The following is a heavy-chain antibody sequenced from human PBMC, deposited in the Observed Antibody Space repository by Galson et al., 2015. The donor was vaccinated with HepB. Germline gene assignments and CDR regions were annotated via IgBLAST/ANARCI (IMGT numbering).Heavy chain of an antibody. CDR3: APRAVAGRRASFDY. CDR1: GGSISSSNW. D-gene: IGHD6-19*01. V-gene: IGHV4-4*02. CDR2: IFHSGST. Sequence: LSLTCDVSGGSISSSNWWSWVRQPPGKGLEWIGEIFHSGSTNYNPSLKSRVTISVDKSKNQFSLKLSSVTAADTAVYYCAPRAVAGRRASFDYWGQGTLVTVSS. J-gene: IGHJ4*02.